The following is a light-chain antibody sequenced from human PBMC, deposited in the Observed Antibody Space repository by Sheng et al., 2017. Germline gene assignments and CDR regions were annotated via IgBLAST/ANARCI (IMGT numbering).Light chain of an antibody. Sequence: QSVLTQPPSASGTPGQTVTISCSGSNFNFESIYIYWYQQFPGTAPKLLIYTNDQRPSGVPDRFSGSKSGTSASLAISGLRSEDEAHYYCAAWDDSPSANVIFGGGTKLTVL. CDR2: TND. CDR1: NFNFESIY. J-gene: IGLJ2*01. V-gene: IGLV1-47*02. CDR3: AAWDDSPSANVI.